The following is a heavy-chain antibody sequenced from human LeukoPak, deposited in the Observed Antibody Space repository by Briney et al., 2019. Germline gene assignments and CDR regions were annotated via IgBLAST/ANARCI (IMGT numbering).Heavy chain of an antibody. V-gene: IGHV4-61*02. D-gene: IGHD3-10*01. J-gene: IGHJ4*02. Sequence: SETLSLTCTVSGGSISSSPYYWGWIRQPPGKGLEWIGRIYTSGSTNYNPSLKSRVTISLDTSKNQFSLKLSSVTAADTAVYYCARAGSGTYYKGFDYWGQGTLATVSS. CDR2: IYTSGST. CDR3: ARAGSGTYYKGFDY. CDR1: GGSISSSPYY.